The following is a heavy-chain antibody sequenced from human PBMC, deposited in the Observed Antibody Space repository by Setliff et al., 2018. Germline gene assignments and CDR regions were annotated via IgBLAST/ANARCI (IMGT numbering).Heavy chain of an antibody. CDR2: VFYSGAT. J-gene: IGHJ4*02. V-gene: IGHV4-61*08. CDR1: GGSLSGAS. CDR3: AKGGTYRYFDY. Sequence: SETLSLTCTVSGGSLSGASIVTWIRQPPGKGLEFIGYVFYSGATKYDPSLKSRVTMSVDTSKNQFSLKLRSVTAADTAMYYRAKGGTYRYFDYWGQGTLVTVSS.